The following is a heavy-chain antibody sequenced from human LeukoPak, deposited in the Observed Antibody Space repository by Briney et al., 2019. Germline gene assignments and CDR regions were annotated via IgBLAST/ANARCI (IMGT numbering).Heavy chain of an antibody. J-gene: IGHJ4*02. CDR3: ARGTNSDY. V-gene: IGHV3-74*01. D-gene: IGHD1/OR15-1a*01. Sequence: GGSLRLSCAASGFTFSYFWMHWFRQTPGKGLVWVSCINTDGSYSTYADSVKGRFTISRDNVRNTLYLQMNSLRAEDTAVYYCARGTNSDYWGQGTLVTVSS. CDR2: INTDGSYS. CDR1: GFTFSYFW.